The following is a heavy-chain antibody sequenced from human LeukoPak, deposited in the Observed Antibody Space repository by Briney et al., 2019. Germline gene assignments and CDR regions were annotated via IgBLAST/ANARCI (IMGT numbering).Heavy chain of an antibody. Sequence: PSETLSLTCTVSGGSISSYYWSWIRQPPGKGLEWIGYIYYSGSTNYNPSLKSRVTISVDTSKNQFSLKPSSVTAADTAVYYCARGPSFDPWGQGTLVTVSS. J-gene: IGHJ5*02. CDR1: GGSISSYY. CDR2: IYYSGST. CDR3: ARGPSFDP. V-gene: IGHV4-59*01.